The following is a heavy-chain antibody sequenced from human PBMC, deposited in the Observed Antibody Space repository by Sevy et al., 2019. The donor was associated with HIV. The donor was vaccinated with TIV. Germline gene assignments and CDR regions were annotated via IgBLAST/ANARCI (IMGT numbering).Heavy chain of an antibody. Sequence: GGSLRLSCAASGFTFSSYAMTWVRQAPGKGLEWVSGISGSGGSTYNVDSAKGRFTISRDNSKNTLYLQMNSLRAEDTAIYYCAKDYGRWWFALDNWGQGTLVTVSS. V-gene: IGHV3-23*01. D-gene: IGHD2-15*01. CDR2: ISGSGGST. CDR1: GFTFSSYA. CDR3: AKDYGRWWFALDN. J-gene: IGHJ4*02.